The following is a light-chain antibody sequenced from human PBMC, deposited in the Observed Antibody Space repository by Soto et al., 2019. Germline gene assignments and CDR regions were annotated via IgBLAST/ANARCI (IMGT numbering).Light chain of an antibody. CDR2: VAS. J-gene: IGKJ1*01. CDR3: QQYDSFSGT. Sequence: DVQMTQSPSTLSASVGGRVTITCRASQSILNWFAWYQQKPGKAPKLLIYVASSLESGVPSTFSVSGSGTEFTLTITNLQPDDFAPYYCQQYDSFSGTVGQGTKVEIE. CDR1: QSILNW. V-gene: IGKV1-5*01.